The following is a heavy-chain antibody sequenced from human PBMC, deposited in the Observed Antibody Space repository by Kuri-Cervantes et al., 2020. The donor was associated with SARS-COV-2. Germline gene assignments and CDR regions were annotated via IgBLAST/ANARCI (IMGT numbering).Heavy chain of an antibody. CDR2: IYYSGSA. D-gene: IGHD3-10*01. CDR3: ARARSSIGVVRGAMYYFWHMDV. V-gene: IGHV4-39*01. J-gene: IGHJ6*03. CDR1: GGSISNGSFY. Sequence: SETLSLTCTVSGGSISNGSFYWGWIRQPPGRGLEWIGNIYYSGSAYYYPSLESRATISLDTSNNQFSLKLSSVTAADTAVYYCARARSSIGVVRGAMYYFWHMDVWSKGTTVTVSS.